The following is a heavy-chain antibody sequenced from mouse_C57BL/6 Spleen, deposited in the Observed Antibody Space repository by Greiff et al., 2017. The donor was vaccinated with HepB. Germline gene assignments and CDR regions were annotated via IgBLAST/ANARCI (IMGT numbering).Heavy chain of an antibody. CDR2: IYPVSGET. CDR3: GRGANWDFYAMDD. J-gene: IGHJ4*01. CDR1: GYTFTDHI. Sequence: QVQLQQSGAELASPGASVTLSCKASGYTFTDHIMNWVKKRPGQGLEWIGRIYPVSGETNYNQKFMGKATFSVDRSSSTVSMVLTSLTSEGPAVYYCGRGANWDFYAMDDWGQGTSVTVSS. V-gene: IGHV1-11*01. D-gene: IGHD4-1*01.